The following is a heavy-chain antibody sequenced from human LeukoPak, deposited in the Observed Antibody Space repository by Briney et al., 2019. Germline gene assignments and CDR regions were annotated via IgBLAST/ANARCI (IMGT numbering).Heavy chain of an antibody. CDR3: ASWRWSGYYFDY. D-gene: IGHD2-15*01. J-gene: IGHJ4*02. CDR1: GFTFSNYA. Sequence: PGGSLRLSCAASGFTFSNYALSWVRQAPGKGLEWVSTITGSGGNTYYADSVKGRFTISRDNAKNSLYLQMNSLRAEDTAVYYCASWRWSGYYFDYWGQGTLVTVSS. CDR2: ITGSGGNT. V-gene: IGHV3-23*01.